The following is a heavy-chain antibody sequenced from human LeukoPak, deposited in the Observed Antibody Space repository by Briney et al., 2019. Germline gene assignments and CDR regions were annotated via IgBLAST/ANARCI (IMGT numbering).Heavy chain of an antibody. CDR2: ISGSGGST. J-gene: IGHJ4*02. D-gene: IGHD3-22*01. CDR3: AKVDYYYDSSGYPYSYDY. CDR1: GFTFSSYA. Sequence: PGGSLRLSCAASGFTFSSYAMSWVRQAPGKGLEWVSAISGSGGSTYYADSVKGRFTISRDNSKNTLYLQMNSLRAEDTAVYYCAKVDYYYDSSGYPYSYDYWGQGTLVTVSS. V-gene: IGHV3-23*01.